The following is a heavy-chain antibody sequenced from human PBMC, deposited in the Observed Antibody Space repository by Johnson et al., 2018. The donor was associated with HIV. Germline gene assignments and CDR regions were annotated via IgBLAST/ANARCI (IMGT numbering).Heavy chain of an antibody. J-gene: IGHJ3*01. CDR1: GFTFRSYG. CDR3: AKGDTVVGAKYAFDF. CDR2: IRYDGSNK. V-gene: IGHV3-30*02. Sequence: QVQLVESGGGVVQPGGSLRLSCAASGFTFRSYGMHWDRQAPGKGLEWVAFIRYDGSNKYYADSVKGRFTISRDNSKNTLYLQMNSLRAEDTAVYYCAKGDTVVGAKYAFDFWGQGTMVTVSS. D-gene: IGHD1-26*01.